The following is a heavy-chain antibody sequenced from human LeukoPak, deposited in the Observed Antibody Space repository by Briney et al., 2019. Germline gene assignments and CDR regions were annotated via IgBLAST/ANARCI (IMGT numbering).Heavy chain of an antibody. Sequence: GESLRLSCAASGFTFDDYAMHWVRQAPGKGLEWVSGISWNSGSIGYADSVKGRFTISRDNAKNSLYLQMNSLRAEDTALYYCAKDSGYSYGSFFDYWGQGTLVTVSS. D-gene: IGHD5-18*01. CDR2: ISWNSGSI. J-gene: IGHJ4*02. V-gene: IGHV3-9*01. CDR3: AKDSGYSYGSFFDY. CDR1: GFTFDDYA.